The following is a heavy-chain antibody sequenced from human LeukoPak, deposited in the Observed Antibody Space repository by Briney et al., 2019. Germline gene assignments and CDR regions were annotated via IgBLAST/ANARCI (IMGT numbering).Heavy chain of an antibody. CDR2: ISAYNGNT. Sequence: ASVKVSCKASGYTFTSYGISWVRQAPGQGLEWMGWISAYNGNTNYAQKLQGRVTTTTDTSTSTAYMELRSLRSDDTAVYYCAREGSSGAAAGDFDYWGQGTLVTVSS. CDR3: AREGSSGAAAGDFDY. D-gene: IGHD6-25*01. V-gene: IGHV1-18*01. CDR1: GYTFTSYG. J-gene: IGHJ4*02.